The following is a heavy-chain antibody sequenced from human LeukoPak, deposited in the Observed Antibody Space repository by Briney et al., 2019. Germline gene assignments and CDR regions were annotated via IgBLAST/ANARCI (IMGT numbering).Heavy chain of an antibody. CDR3: AKIWVAGIYQFDY. CDR1: GFTFSSYG. V-gene: IGHV3-23*01. CDR2: ISDSGTST. Sequence: GGSLRLSCAASGFTFSSYGMSWVRQAPGKGLEWVSAISDSGTSTYYADSVKGRFTISRDNSKNTLYLQMGSLRAEDTAVYYCAKIWVAGIYQFDYWGQGTLVTVSS. D-gene: IGHD6-19*01. J-gene: IGHJ4*02.